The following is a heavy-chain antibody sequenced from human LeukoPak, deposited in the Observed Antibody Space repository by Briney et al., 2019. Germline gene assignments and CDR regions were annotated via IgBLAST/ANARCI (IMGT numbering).Heavy chain of an antibody. CDR3: ARAVRIGAAMGLTDV. CDR2: IYYSGST. Sequence: SETLSLTCTVSGGSVSSGNYYWSWIRQPPGKGLEWIGYIYYSGSTNYNPSLKSRVTISVDTSKKKFSLRLSFVTAADTAVTWPARAVRIGAAMGLTDVSGQGTTVTVSS. J-gene: IGHJ6*02. V-gene: IGHV4-61*01. CDR1: GGSVSSGNYY. D-gene: IGHD6-13*01.